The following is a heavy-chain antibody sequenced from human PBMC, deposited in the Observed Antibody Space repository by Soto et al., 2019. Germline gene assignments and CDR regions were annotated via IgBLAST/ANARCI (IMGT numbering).Heavy chain of an antibody. Sequence: SETLSLTCTVSGGSISSYYWSWIRQPPGKGLEWIGYIYYSGSTNYNPSLKSRVTISVDTSKNQFSLKLSSVTAADTAVYYCARRFDGSGSYFFDYWGKGTLVTVDS. CDR3: ARRFDGSGSYFFDY. CDR1: GGSISSYY. V-gene: IGHV4-59*08. J-gene: IGHJ4*02. CDR2: IYYSGST. D-gene: IGHD3-10*01.